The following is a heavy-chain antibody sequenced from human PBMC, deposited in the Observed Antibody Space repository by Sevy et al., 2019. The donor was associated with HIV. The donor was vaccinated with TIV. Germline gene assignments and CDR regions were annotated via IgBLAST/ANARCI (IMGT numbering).Heavy chain of an antibody. J-gene: IGHJ5*02. CDR2: ISYDGSDK. CDR1: GLTFNSYA. CDR3: ARAAVPRATDNWFDT. Sequence: GGSLRLSCAASGLTFNSYAFHWVRQAPGKGLEWVAIISYDGSDKYYADSVKGRFTISQDNSKNTLYLQMNSLRAEDTAVYYCARAAVPRATDNWFDTWGQGTLVTVSS. V-gene: IGHV3-30*04. D-gene: IGHD6-19*01.